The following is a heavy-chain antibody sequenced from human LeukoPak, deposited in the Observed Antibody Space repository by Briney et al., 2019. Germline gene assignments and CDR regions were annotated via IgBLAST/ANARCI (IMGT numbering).Heavy chain of an antibody. CDR2: IYYSGST. CDR3: ARVRRYYDILTGYYGAQIDY. D-gene: IGHD3-9*01. V-gene: IGHV4-59*01. J-gene: IGHJ4*02. CDR1: GGSISSYY. Sequence: PSETLSLTCTVSGGSISSYYWSWIRQPPGKGLEWIGYIYYSGSTNYNPSLKSRVTISVDTSKNRFSLKLSSVTAADTAVYYCARVRRYYDILTGYYGAQIDYWGQGTLVTVSS.